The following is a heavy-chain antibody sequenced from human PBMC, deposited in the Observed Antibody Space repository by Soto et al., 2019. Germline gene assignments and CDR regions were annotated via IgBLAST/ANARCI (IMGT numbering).Heavy chain of an antibody. V-gene: IGHV2-5*02. CDR1: GFSLTTGGVG. D-gene: IGHD3-22*01. CDR2: IYWDDDK. CDR3: AHSSGYDRSAYYLEYFQH. Sequence: SGPTLVNPTQTLTLTCTFSGFSLTTGGVGVGWIRQPPGKALEWLALIYWDDDKRYSPSLKTRLTITKDTSKNQVVLTMTNMDPVDTATYFCAHSSGYDRSAYYLEYFQHWGQGTLVTVSS. J-gene: IGHJ1*01.